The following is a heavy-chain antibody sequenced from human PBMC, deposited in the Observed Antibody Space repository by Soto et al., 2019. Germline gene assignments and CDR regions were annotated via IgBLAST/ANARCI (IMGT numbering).Heavy chain of an antibody. CDR2: ISYDGSNK. Sequence: GGSLRLSCAASGFTFSSYGMHWVRQAPGKGLEWVAVISYDGSNKYYADSVKGRFTISRDNSKNTLYLQMNSLRAEDTAVYYCAKTSSSWYGDYYMDVWGKGTTVTVSS. J-gene: IGHJ6*03. CDR3: AKTSSSWYGDYYMDV. D-gene: IGHD6-13*01. CDR1: GFTFSSYG. V-gene: IGHV3-30*18.